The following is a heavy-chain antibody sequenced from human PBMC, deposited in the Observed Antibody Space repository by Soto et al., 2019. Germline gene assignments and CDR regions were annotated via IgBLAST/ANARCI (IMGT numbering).Heavy chain of an antibody. D-gene: IGHD5-12*01. CDR1: GFTFSSYG. CDR3: AFRVAY. CDR2: ISYDGSNK. J-gene: IGHJ4*02. V-gene: IGHV3-30*03. Sequence: GGSLRLSCAAPGFTFSSYGMHWVRQAPGKGLEWVAVISYDGSNKYYADSVKGRFTISRDNSKNALYLQMNSLRAEDTAVYYCAFRVAYWGQGTLVTVSS.